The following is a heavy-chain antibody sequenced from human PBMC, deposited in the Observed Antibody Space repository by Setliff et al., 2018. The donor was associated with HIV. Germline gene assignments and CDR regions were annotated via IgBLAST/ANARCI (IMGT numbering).Heavy chain of an antibody. CDR3: ARDDGGYNYAEAFDV. D-gene: IGHD3-16*01. J-gene: IGHJ3*01. CDR2: VDPKNGKT. V-gene: IGHV1-69-2*01. Sequence: ASVKVSCKASGYTFTDYYTHWVQQAPGKGLEWMGRVDPKNGKTLYAENLRGRITITADTSTDTAYMELNSLRSDDTAVYYCARDDGGYNYAEAFDVWGQGTMVTVSS. CDR1: GYTFTDYY.